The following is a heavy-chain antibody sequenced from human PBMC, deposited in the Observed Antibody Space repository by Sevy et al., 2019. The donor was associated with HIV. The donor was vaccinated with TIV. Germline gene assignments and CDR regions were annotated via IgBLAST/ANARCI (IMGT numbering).Heavy chain of an antibody. J-gene: IGHJ4*02. CDR2: IDPKSGNT. D-gene: IGHD3-3*01. CDR3: VRDSLRGYDSWSGYLADY. V-gene: IGHV1-2*02. CDR1: GYPFIAYY. Sequence: ASVKVSCKASGYPFIAYYIHWVRQAPGQGPEWMGWIDPKSGNTGYSQNIRGRVSMTRDTSMSTAYMELRGLRSDDTAVYYCVRDSLRGYDSWSGYLADYWGQGTLVTVSS.